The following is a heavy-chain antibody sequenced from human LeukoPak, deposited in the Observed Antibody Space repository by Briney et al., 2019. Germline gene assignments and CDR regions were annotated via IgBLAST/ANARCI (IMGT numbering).Heavy chain of an antibody. J-gene: IGHJ6*02. D-gene: IGHD6-6*01. Sequence: RGSLRLSCAASGFTVSSNYMSWVRQAPGKGLERVSVIYSGGSTYYADSVKGRFTISRDNSKNTLYLQMNSLRAEDTAVYYCARDEIGMYSSSTTSPVTYYYYGMDVWGQGTTVTVSS. V-gene: IGHV3-53*01. CDR3: ARDEIGMYSSSTTSPVTYYYYGMDV. CDR1: GFTVSSNY. CDR2: IYSGGST.